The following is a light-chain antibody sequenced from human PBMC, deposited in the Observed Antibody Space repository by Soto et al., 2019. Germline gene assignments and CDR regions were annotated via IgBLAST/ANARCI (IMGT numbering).Light chain of an antibody. J-gene: IGLJ1*01. CDR1: SVSVGGYNL. CDR2: DVN. V-gene: IGLV2-14*01. CDR3: SSYKSSSTLPYV. Sequence: QCALTQPASVSGSPGQSITISCTGTSVSVGGYNLVSWYQQYPDKAPKLMIFDVNTRPSGVSNRFSGSKSGNTASLTISGLQAEDEADYYCSSYKSSSTLPYVFGTGTKLTAL.